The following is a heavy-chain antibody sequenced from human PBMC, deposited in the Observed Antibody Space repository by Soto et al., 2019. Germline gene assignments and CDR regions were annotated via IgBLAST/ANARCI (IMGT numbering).Heavy chain of an antibody. CDR2: IYHSGST. V-gene: IGHV4-59*01. J-gene: IGHJ4*02. Sequence: SETLSLTCTVSGDTITDYYGSWIRQSPGKGLEWIGYIYHSGSTYYNPSLKSRVTISIDTSKTQFSLKLSSVSAADTAVYYCARASRNYFDYWGQGTLVTVSS. CDR3: ARASRNYFDY. CDR1: GDTITDYY.